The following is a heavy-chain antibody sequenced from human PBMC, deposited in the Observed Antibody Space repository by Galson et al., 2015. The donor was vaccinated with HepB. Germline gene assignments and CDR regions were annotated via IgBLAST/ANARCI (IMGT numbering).Heavy chain of an antibody. V-gene: IGHV3-23*01. Sequence: SLRLSCAATGFTFSSYAMNWVRQAPGKGLEWVSAISAGGATTYYADSVKGRFTISRDNSKNTLYLQMNSLTAEDTSPYFCAKGADIGTRRPVDYWGRGTLVTVSS. J-gene: IGHJ4*02. CDR1: GFTFSSYA. CDR2: ISAGGATT. CDR3: AKGADIGTRRPVDY. D-gene: IGHD1-7*01.